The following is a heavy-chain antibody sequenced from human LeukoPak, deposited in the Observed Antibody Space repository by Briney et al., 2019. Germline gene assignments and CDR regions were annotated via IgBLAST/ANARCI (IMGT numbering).Heavy chain of an antibody. Sequence: SETLSLTCTVSGGSSSTYYWRWIRQPAGKGLEWIGCIYAGGSTNYNPSLKSRVTMSLDTSKNQFSLRLSSVTAADTAVYYCASSAAAGISPWFDFGYWGQGTLVTVSS. J-gene: IGHJ4*02. D-gene: IGHD6-13*01. V-gene: IGHV4-4*07. CDR1: GGSSSTYY. CDR3: ASSAAAGISPWFDFGY. CDR2: IYAGGST.